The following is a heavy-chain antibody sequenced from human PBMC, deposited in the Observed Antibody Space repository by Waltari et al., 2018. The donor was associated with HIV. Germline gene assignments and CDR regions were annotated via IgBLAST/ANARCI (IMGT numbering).Heavy chain of an antibody. D-gene: IGHD4-17*01. Sequence: QVQLQQWGAGLLKPSETLSLTCAVYGGSFSGYYWSWIRQPPGKGREWIGEINHSGSTNYNPSRKSRVTISVDTSKNQFSLKLSSVTAADTAVYYCARGPQIEVDYGDPDDYYYYGMDVWGQGTTVTVSS. CDR1: GGSFSGYY. CDR2: INHSGST. CDR3: ARGPQIEVDYGDPDDYYYYGMDV. V-gene: IGHV4-34*01. J-gene: IGHJ6*02.